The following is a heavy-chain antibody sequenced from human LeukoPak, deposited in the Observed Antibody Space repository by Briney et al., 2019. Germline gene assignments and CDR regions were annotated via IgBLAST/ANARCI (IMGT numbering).Heavy chain of an antibody. CDR2: SYYSGST. Sequence: PSETLSLTCTVSGGSISSYYWSWIRQPPGKRLEWIGYSYYSGSTNYNPSLKSRVTISVDTSKNQFSLKLSFVTAADTAVYYCAKFGVATIRGAFDMWGQGTMVTVSS. V-gene: IGHV4-59*08. CDR1: GGSISSYY. D-gene: IGHD5-12*01. CDR3: AKFGVATIRGAFDM. J-gene: IGHJ3*02.